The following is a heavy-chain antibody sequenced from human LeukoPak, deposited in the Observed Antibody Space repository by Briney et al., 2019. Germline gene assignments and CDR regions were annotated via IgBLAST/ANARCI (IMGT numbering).Heavy chain of an antibody. Sequence: GASVKVSCKASGYTFTSYGISWVRQAPGQGLEGMGWISAYNGNTNYAQKLQDRVTMTTDTSTSTAYMELRSLRSDDTAVYYCARDGIAARPLNYYYYYMDVWGKGTTVTVSS. CDR3: ARDGIAARPLNYYYYYMDV. CDR2: ISAYNGNT. J-gene: IGHJ6*03. D-gene: IGHD6-6*01. CDR1: GYTFTSYG. V-gene: IGHV1-18*01.